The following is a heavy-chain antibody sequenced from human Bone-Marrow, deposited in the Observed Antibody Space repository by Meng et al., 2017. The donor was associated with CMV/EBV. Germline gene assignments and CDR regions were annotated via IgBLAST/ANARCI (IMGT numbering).Heavy chain of an antibody. D-gene: IGHD2-15*01. V-gene: IGHV3-30-3*01. J-gene: IGHJ3*02. CDR3: AKDLYTYCSGGSCYPGAFDI. CDR2: ISYDGSNK. CDR1: GFTFSSYA. Sequence: GESLKISCAASGFTFSSYAMHWVRQAPGKGLEWVAVISYDGSNKYYADSVKGRFTISRDNSKNTLYLQMNSLRAEDTALYYCAKDLYTYCSGGSCYPGAFDIWGQGKMVTVSS.